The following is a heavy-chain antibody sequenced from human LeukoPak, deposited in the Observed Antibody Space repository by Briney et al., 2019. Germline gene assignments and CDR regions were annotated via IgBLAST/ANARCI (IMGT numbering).Heavy chain of an antibody. D-gene: IGHD3-10*01. J-gene: IGHJ4*02. CDR1: GFAFSNYW. CDR2: VDIDGSTT. Sequence: GGSLRLSCAASGFAFSNYWMHWVRQAPGKGLVWVSRVDIDGSTTTYADSVKGRFTISRDNSKNTLYLQMNSLRAEDTAVYYCARDTVRGSHYPFDYWGQGTLVTVSS. V-gene: IGHV3-74*01. CDR3: ARDTVRGSHYPFDY.